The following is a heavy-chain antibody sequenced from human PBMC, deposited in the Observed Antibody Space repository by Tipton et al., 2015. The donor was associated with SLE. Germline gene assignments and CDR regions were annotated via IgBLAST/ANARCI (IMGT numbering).Heavy chain of an antibody. Sequence: TLSLTCTVSGGSISSSSYYWGWIRQPPGKGLEWIGSIYYSGSTYYNPSLKSQVTISVDTSKNQFSLKLSSVTAADTAVYYCARELRIVGAKDWFDPWGQGTLVTVSS. D-gene: IGHD1-26*01. CDR1: GGSISSSSYY. J-gene: IGHJ5*02. V-gene: IGHV4-39*07. CDR3: ARELRIVGAKDWFDP. CDR2: IYYSGST.